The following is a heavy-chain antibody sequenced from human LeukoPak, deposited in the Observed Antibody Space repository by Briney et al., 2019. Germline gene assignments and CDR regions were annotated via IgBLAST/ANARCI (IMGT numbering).Heavy chain of an antibody. J-gene: IGHJ4*02. CDR3: AKDSQPGVAAAVDY. D-gene: IGHD6-13*01. Sequence: GGSLRLSCAASGFTFSSYGMHWVRQAPGKGLEWVAVISYDGSNKYYADSVKGRFTISRDNSKNTLYLQMNSLRTEDTAVYYCAKDSQPGVAAAVDYWGQGTLVTVSS. CDR2: ISYDGSNK. V-gene: IGHV3-30*18. CDR1: GFTFSSYG.